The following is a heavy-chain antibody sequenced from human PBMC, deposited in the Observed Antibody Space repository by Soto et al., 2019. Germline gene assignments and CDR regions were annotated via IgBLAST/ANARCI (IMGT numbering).Heavy chain of an antibody. Sequence: GESLKISCKGSGYSFTSYWISWVRQMPGKGLEWLGRIDPSDSYTNYSPSFQGHVTISADKSISTAYLQWSSLKASDTAMYYCARLFHDDFLDPSYYYYYMDVWGKGTTVTVSS. CDR2: IDPSDSYT. CDR3: ARLFHDDFLDPSYYYYYMDV. V-gene: IGHV5-10-1*01. D-gene: IGHD3-3*01. CDR1: GYSFTSYW. J-gene: IGHJ6*03.